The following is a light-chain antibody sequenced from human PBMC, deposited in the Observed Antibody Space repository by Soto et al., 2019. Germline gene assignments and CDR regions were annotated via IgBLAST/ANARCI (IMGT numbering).Light chain of an antibody. CDR3: QQYGSSPPHT. J-gene: IGKJ2*01. V-gene: IGKV3-20*01. Sequence: EVVLTQSPGTLSLSPGERATRSCRASQSVSNDYLAWYQQKPGQSPKLLIFGSSDRATGIPDRFSGSGSGTDFTLTISSLEPEDFAVYYCQQYGSSPPHTFGQGTKLEIK. CDR1: QSVSNDY. CDR2: GSS.